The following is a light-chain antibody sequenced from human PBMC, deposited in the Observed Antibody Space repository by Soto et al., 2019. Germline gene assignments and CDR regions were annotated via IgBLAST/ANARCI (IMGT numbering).Light chain of an antibody. J-gene: IGKJ3*01. V-gene: IGKV3D-15*01. CDR2: GAS. CDR3: QQYNNWPPVFT. Sequence: EIMMTQSPATLSVSLGERATLFCRASQNVRSNLAWYQQKPGQAPRLLIHGASSRATGTPDRFSGSGFGTEFTLTINSLQSEDFAVYYCQQYNNWPPVFTFGPGTKVEI. CDR1: QNVRSN.